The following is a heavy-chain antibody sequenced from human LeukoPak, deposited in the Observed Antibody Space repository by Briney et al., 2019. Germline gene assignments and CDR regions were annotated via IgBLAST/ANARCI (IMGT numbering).Heavy chain of an antibody. V-gene: IGHV1-2*02. CDR3: ATTKTDLLRFLEWPHYYYGMDV. J-gene: IGHJ6*02. CDR2: INPNSGGT. D-gene: IGHD3-3*01. Sequence: ASVKVSCKASGYTFTGYYMRWVRRAPGQGLEWMGWINPNSGGTNYAQKFQGRVTMTRDTSISTAYMELSRLRSDDTAVYYCATTKTDLLRFLEWPHYYYGMDVWGQGTTVTVSS. CDR1: GYTFTGYY.